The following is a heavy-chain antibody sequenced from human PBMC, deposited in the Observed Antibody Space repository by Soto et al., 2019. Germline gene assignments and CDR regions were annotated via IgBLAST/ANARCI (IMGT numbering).Heavy chain of an antibody. CDR1: GVPLRNYW. CDR3: VRDQSVAGPTTLFDP. D-gene: IGHD6-19*01. V-gene: IGHV3-74*01. Sequence: GGSLSLSCAASGVPLRNYWMHWVRQPPGKGLVWVSRVNSEGTSVIYADSVKGRFTVSRDNAKNTLYLQMNNLGAEDTAVYYCVRDQSVAGPTTLFDPWGQGVLVTVSS. CDR2: VNSEGTSV. J-gene: IGHJ5*02.